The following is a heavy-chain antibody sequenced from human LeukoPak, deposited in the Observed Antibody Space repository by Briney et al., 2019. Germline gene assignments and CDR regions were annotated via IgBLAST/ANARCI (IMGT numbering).Heavy chain of an antibody. V-gene: IGHV3-23*01. CDR2: ISGSGGST. CDR3: AKAPMEGLYFDY. J-gene: IGHJ4*02. CDR1: GFTFSSYA. Sequence: GGSLRLSCAASGFTFSSYAMSWVRQAPGKGLEWVSAISGSGGSTYYADSVKGRFTIPRDNSKNTLYLQMNSLRAEDTAVYYCAKAPMEGLYFDYWGQGTLVTVSS. D-gene: IGHD3-3*01.